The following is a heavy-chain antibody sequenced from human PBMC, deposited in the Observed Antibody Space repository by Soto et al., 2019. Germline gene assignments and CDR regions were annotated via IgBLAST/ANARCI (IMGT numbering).Heavy chain of an antibody. CDR1: GGSIRSYY. J-gene: IGHJ6*02. Sequence: PSETLSLTXTVSGGSIRSYYWSWIRQSPGKGLEWIGYINYIGSTKYNPSLKSRVNISVDTSKNQFFLKLSSVTAADTALYYCARAVPAAIFSYYGMDVWGQGTTVTVSS. CDR2: INYIGST. CDR3: ARAVPAAIFSYYGMDV. D-gene: IGHD2-2*02. V-gene: IGHV4-59*01.